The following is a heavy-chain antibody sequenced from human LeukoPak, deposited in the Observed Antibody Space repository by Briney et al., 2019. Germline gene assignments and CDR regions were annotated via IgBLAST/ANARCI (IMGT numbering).Heavy chain of an antibody. J-gene: IGHJ4*02. V-gene: IGHV3-23*01. CDR3: ARARKVRVVSCFED. CDR1: GFTFSTYA. D-gene: IGHD3-10*01. Sequence: SLILSCAASGFTFSTYAISWVRQPPGNVLEWVSGISCSGGSTYYADSFKGTFTISRDNSKNTLYMQMNNLRADDTAVYYCARARKVRVVSCFEDWGPGIMVTV. CDR2: ISCSGGST.